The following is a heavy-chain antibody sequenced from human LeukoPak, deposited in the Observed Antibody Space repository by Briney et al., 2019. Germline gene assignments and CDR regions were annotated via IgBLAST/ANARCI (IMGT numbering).Heavy chain of an antibody. J-gene: IGHJ5*02. CDR1: GFTFSYYS. D-gene: IGHD4-17*01. CDR3: ARDRTVPTLWFDP. CDR2: ISSGSSYI. V-gene: IGHV3-21*01. Sequence: GGSLRLSCAASGFTFSYYSMNWVRQAPGKGLEWVSSISSGSSYIYYADSVKGRFTISRDNAKNSLYLQMNSLRAEDTAVYYCARDRTVPTLWFDPWGQGTLVTVSS.